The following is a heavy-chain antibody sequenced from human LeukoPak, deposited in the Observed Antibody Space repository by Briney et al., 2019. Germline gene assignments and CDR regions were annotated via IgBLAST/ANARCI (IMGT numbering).Heavy chain of an antibody. CDR1: GGSISSSSYY. CDR2: IYFSGRT. J-gene: IGHJ4*02. Sequence: SETLSLTCNVSGGSISSSSYYWGWIRQPPGKGLEWIGSIYFSGRTYYNMSLKSRVTISIDTSKNQFSLKLSSVTAADTAVYYCARRTFGGVIKYWGQGTLVTVSS. V-gene: IGHV4-39*01. CDR3: ARRTFGGVIKY. D-gene: IGHD3-16*01.